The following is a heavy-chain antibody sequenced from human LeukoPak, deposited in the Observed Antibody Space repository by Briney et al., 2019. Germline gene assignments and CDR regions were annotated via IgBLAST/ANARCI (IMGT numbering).Heavy chain of an antibody. CDR1: GFTFSDYY. Sequence: GGSLRLSCAASGFTFSDYYMSWIRQAPGKGLEWVSYISSSGSTIYYADSVKGRSTISRDNAKNSLYLQMNSLRAEDTAVYYCARVLYDSSGYYYYYYYYMDVWGKGTTVTVSS. D-gene: IGHD3-22*01. V-gene: IGHV3-11*01. CDR3: ARVLYDSSGYYYYYYYYMDV. J-gene: IGHJ6*03. CDR2: ISSSGSTI.